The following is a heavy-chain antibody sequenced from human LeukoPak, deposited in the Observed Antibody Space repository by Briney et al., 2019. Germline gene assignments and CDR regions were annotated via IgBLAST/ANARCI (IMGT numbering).Heavy chain of an antibody. Sequence: PSETLSLTCTVSRGSISNADYYWSWIRQHPGKGLEWIGYIYDSGSTYYNPSLKSRVTISVATSKHQFSLKLSSVPAADTAVYYCASSYYYVFDYWGQGTLVTVSS. CDR1: RGSISNADYY. V-gene: IGHV4-31*03. CDR3: ASSYYYVFDY. J-gene: IGHJ4*02. CDR2: IYDSGST. D-gene: IGHD3-10*02.